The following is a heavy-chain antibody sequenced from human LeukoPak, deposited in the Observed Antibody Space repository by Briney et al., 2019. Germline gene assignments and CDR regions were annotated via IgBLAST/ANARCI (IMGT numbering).Heavy chain of an antibody. CDR3: TRYVTTPNWNYQDWFDP. Sequence: GGSLRLSCTASGFTFGDYAMSWFRQAPGKGLEWVGFIRSKAYGGTTEYAASVKGRFTISRDDSKSIAYLQMNSLKTEDTAVYYCTRYVTTPNWNYQDWFDPWGQGTLVTVSS. D-gene: IGHD1-7*01. CDR2: IRSKAYGGTT. V-gene: IGHV3-49*03. J-gene: IGHJ5*02. CDR1: GFTFGDYA.